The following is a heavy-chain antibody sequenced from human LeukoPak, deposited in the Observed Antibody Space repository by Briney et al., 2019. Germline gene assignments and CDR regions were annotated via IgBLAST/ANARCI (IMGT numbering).Heavy chain of an antibody. D-gene: IGHD2-21*02. CDR3: AKDPDAYCGGDCYPHY. CDR2: IKQDGSEK. J-gene: IGHJ4*02. V-gene: IGHV3-7*01. CDR1: GFTFSSYW. Sequence: GGSLRLSCAASGFTFSSYWMSWVRQAPGKGLEWVANIKQDGSEKYYVDSVKGRFTISGDNAKNSLYLQMNSLRAEDTAVYYCAKDPDAYCGGDCYPHYWGQGTLVTVSS.